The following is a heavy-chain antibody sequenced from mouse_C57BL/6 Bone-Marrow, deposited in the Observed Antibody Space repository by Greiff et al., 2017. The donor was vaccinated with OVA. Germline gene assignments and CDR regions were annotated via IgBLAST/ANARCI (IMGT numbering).Heavy chain of an antibody. J-gene: IGHJ3*01. CDR2: IDPENGDT. D-gene: IGHD2-4*01. CDR3: TRIYYDYDDRFAY. CDR1: GFNITDDY. Sequence: VQLKESGAELVRPGASVKLSCTASGFNITDDYMHWVKQRPEQGLEWIGWIDPENGDTEYASKFQGKATITADTSSNTAYLQLSSLTSEDTAVYYCTRIYYDYDDRFAYWGQGTLVTVSA. V-gene: IGHV14-4*01.